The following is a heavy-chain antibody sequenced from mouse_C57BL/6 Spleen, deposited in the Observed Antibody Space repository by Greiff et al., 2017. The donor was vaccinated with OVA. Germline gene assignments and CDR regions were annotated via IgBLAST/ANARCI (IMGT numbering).Heavy chain of an antibody. CDR1: GYTFTSYW. Sequence: VQLQQPGAELVKPGASVKMSCKASGYTFTSYWITWVKQRPGQGLEWIGDIYPGSGSTNYNEKFKSKATLTVDTSSSTAYMQLSSLTSEDSAVYYCATTVAPYWYFDVWGTGTTVTVSS. D-gene: IGHD1-1*01. CDR2: IYPGSGST. CDR3: ATTVAPYWYFDV. J-gene: IGHJ1*03. V-gene: IGHV1-55*01.